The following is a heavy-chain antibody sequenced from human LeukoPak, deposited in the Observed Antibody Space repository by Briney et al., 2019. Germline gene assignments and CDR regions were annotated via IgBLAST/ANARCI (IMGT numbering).Heavy chain of an antibody. Sequence: ASVKVSCKASGYTFTSYDINWVRQATGQGLEWMGWMNPNSGNTGYAQKFQGRVTMTRNTSISTAYMELSSLRSEDTAVYYCARKGIQLAGMYVWGKGTTVTVSS. CDR1: GYTFTSYD. V-gene: IGHV1-8*01. J-gene: IGHJ6*03. CDR3: ARKGIQLAGMYV. CDR2: MNPNSGNT. D-gene: IGHD5-18*01.